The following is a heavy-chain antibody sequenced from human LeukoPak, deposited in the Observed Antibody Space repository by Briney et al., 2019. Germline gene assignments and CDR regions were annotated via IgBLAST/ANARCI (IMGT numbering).Heavy chain of an antibody. Sequence: SETLSLTCTVSGGSISSYYWSWIRQPPGKGLEWIGYIYYSGSTNYNPSLKSRVTISVDTSKNQFSLKLSSVTAADTAVYYCVRDVGFDYWGQGTLVTVSS. CDR1: GGSISSYY. V-gene: IGHV4-59*01. CDR2: IYYSGST. J-gene: IGHJ4*02. CDR3: VRDVGFDY.